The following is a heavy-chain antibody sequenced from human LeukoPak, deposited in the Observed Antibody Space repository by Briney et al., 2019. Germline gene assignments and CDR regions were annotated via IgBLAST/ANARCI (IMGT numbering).Heavy chain of an antibody. D-gene: IGHD3-9*01. CDR2: ISGSGGST. CDR1: GFTFISYA. CDR3: AKDRTYYKILTGYTGN. V-gene: IGHV3-23*01. J-gene: IGHJ4*02. Sequence: PGGSLRLSCAASGFTFISYAMSWVRQAPGKGLEWVSAISGSGGSTYYADSVKGRFTISRDNSKNTLYLQMNSLRAEDTAVYYCAKDRTYYKILTGYTGNWGQGTLVTVSS.